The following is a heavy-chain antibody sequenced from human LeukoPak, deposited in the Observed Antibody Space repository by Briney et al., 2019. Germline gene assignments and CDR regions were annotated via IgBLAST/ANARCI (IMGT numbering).Heavy chain of an antibody. CDR3: ARVSQRWLQLRGWGEFDY. Sequence: SETLSLTCAVYGGSFSGYYWSWIRQPPGKGLEWIGYIYYSGSTYYNPSLKSRVTISVDTSKNQFSLKLSSVTAADTAVYYCARVSQRWLQLRGWGEFDYWGQGTLVTVSS. V-gene: IGHV4-34*01. CDR2: IYYSGST. J-gene: IGHJ4*02. D-gene: IGHD5-24*01. CDR1: GGSFSGYY.